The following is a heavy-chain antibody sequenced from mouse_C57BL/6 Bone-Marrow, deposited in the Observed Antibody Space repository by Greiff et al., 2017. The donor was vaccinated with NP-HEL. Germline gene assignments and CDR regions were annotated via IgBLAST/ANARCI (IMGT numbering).Heavy chain of an antibody. CDR3: TILYYGSSYSWFAY. V-gene: IGHV1-15*01. Sequence: QVQLQQSGAELVRPGASVTLSCKASGYTFTDYEMHWVKQTPVHGLEWIGAIDPETGGTAYNQKFKGKAILTADKSSSTAYMELRSLTSEDSAVYYCTILYYGSSYSWFAYWGQGTLVTVSA. CDR2: IDPETGGT. J-gene: IGHJ3*01. D-gene: IGHD1-1*01. CDR1: GYTFTDYE.